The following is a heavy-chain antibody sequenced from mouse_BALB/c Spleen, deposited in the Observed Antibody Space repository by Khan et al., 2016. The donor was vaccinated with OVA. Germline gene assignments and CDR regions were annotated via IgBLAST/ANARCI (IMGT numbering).Heavy chain of an antibody. CDR1: GFSLTTYG. Sequence: MQLKESGPGLVAPSQSLSITCTVSGFSLTTYGVSWVRQPPGKGLEWMGVIWRDGSTNYHSALISRLNIIKDNSKSKEFFQQNSLQTDDTATYYSARAFLLRHFDDWGAGTTVTVSS. J-gene: IGHJ1*01. CDR2: IWRDGST. V-gene: IGHV2-3*01. CDR3: ARAFLLRHFDD. D-gene: IGHD1-1*01.